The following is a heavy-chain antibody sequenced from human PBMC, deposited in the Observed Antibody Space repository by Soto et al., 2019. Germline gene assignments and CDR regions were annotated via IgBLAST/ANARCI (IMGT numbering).Heavy chain of an antibody. V-gene: IGHV3-7*01. CDR2: IKQDVSEK. CDR1: GFIFGNFW. Sequence: EVQLVESGGGLVQPGGSLRLSCAGSGFIFGNFWMTWVRQAPGKGLEWVANIKQDVSEKYYVDSVKGRFTISRDNVKNSLYLQMNSLRSEDTAVYYCARATGGATSSGKDQFDYWGQGTLVPVSS. CDR3: ARATGGATSSGKDQFDY. D-gene: IGHD1-26*01. J-gene: IGHJ4*02.